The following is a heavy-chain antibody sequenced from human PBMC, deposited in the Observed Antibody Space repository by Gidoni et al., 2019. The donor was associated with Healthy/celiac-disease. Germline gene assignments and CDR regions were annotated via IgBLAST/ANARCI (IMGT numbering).Heavy chain of an antibody. Sequence: QVQLVQSGAEVKKPGSSVKVSCTASGGTFSSYAISWVRQAPGQGLEWMGGIIPIFGTANYAQKFQGRVTITADESTSTAYMELSSLRSEDTAVYYCAREAYYYGSSGYYYIDYWGQGTLVTVSS. D-gene: IGHD3-22*01. CDR1: GGTFSSYA. J-gene: IGHJ4*02. CDR2: IIPIFGTA. CDR3: AREAYYYGSSGYYYIDY. V-gene: IGHV1-69*01.